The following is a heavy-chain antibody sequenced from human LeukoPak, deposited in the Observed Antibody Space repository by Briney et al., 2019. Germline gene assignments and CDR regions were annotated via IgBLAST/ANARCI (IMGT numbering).Heavy chain of an antibody. CDR1: GFTFDDYA. CDR2: ISWNSGSI. CDR3: ARVSNWNDAFDI. D-gene: IGHD1-1*01. V-gene: IGHV3-9*01. J-gene: IGHJ3*02. Sequence: GGSLRLSCAASGFTFDDYAMHWVRQAPGKGLEWVSGISWNSGSIGYADSVKGRFTISRDNSKNTLYLQMNSLRAEDTAVYYCARVSNWNDAFDIWGQGTMVTVSS.